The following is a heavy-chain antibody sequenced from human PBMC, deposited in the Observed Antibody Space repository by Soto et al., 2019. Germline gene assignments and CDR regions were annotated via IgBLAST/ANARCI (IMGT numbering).Heavy chain of an antibody. V-gene: IGHV3-48*02. CDR3: ARRITMVRGPYYYYGLDV. Sequence: LRLSCAASGFTFSSHAMNWVRQAPGKGLEWVSFISSTSSTKNYADSVKGRFTISRDNAKNSLYLQMSSLRDEDTAVYYCARRITMVRGPYYYYGLDVWGQGTTVTVSS. CDR1: GFTFSSHA. J-gene: IGHJ6*02. D-gene: IGHD3-10*01. CDR2: ISSTSSTK.